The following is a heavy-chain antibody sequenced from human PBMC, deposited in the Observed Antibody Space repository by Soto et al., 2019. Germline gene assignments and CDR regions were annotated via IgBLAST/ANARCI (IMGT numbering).Heavy chain of an antibody. CDR1: GYTFTSYA. CDR2: INAGNGNT. V-gene: IGHV1-3*01. J-gene: IGHJ3*02. CDR3: ARLPGIAAAGTIDAFDI. D-gene: IGHD6-13*01. Sequence: ASVKVSCKASGYTFTSYAMHWVRQAPGQRLEWMGWINAGNGNTKYSQKFQGRVTITRDTSASTAYMELSSLRSEDTAVYYCARLPGIAAAGTIDAFDIWGQGKMVIVSS.